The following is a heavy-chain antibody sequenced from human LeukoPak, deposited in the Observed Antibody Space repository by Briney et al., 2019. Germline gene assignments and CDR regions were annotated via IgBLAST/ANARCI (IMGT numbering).Heavy chain of an antibody. D-gene: IGHD3-22*01. CDR1: GYSFTSYW. CDR3: ARDGNYYDSSGYYLHY. CDR2: IYPGDSDT. J-gene: IGHJ4*02. Sequence: GESLKIPCKGSGYSFTSYWIGWVRQMPGKGLEWMGIIYPGDSDTRYSPSFQGQVTISADKSISTAYLQWSSLKASDTAMYYCARDGNYYDSSGYYLHYWGQGTLVTVSS. V-gene: IGHV5-51*01.